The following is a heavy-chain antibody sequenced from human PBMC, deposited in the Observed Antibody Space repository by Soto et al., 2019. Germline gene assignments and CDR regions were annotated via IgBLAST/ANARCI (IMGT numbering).Heavy chain of an antibody. CDR1: GGTFSSYT. Sequence: GASVKVSCKASGGTFSSYTISWVRQAPGQGLEWMGWINPNSGGTNYAQKFQGWVTMTRDTSISTAYMELSRLRSDDTAVYYCARGSVYYFDYWGQGTLVTVSS. V-gene: IGHV1-2*04. J-gene: IGHJ4*02. CDR2: INPNSGGT. CDR3: ARGSVYYFDY.